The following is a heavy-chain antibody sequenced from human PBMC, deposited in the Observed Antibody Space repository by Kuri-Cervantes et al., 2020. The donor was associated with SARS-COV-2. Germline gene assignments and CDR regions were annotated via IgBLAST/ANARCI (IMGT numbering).Heavy chain of an antibody. CDR2: ISSSGSAI. V-gene: IGHV3-48*03. CDR1: GFTFSSYE. J-gene: IGHJ4*02. Sequence: GESLKISCAASGFTFSSYEMHWVRQAPGKGLEWVSYISSSGSAIYYADSVKGRFTISRDNAKNSLYLQMNSLRAEDTALYYCAKDIDTASVVVPAAINFDYWGQGTLVTVSS. CDR3: AKDIDTASVVVPAAINFDY. D-gene: IGHD2-2*02.